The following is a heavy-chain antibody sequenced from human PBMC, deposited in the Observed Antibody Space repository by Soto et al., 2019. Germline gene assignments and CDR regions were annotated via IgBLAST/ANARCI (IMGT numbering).Heavy chain of an antibody. V-gene: IGHV1-2*02. CDR1: GYTFTGYY. CDR2: INPNSGGT. J-gene: IGHJ4*02. Sequence: ASVKVFCKASGYTFTGYYMHWVRQATGQGLEWMGWINPNSGGTNYAQKFQGRVTMTRDTSISTAYMELSRLRSDDTAVYYRARDGDGLDYFDYWGQGTLVTVSS. CDR3: ARDGDGLDYFDY. D-gene: IGHD2-21*01.